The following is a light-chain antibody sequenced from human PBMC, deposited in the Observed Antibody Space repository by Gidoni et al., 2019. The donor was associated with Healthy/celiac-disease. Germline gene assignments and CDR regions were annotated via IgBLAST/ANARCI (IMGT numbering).Light chain of an antibody. CDR3: QQYGSSPQT. CDR1: QSVSSSY. Sequence: EIVLTQSPGTLSLSPGERATLSCMASQSVSSSYLAWDQQKPGQAPRLLIYGASSRATGIPDRFSGSGSGTDFTLTISRLEPEDFAVYYCQQYGSSPQTFGQGTKVEIK. V-gene: IGKV3-20*01. J-gene: IGKJ1*01. CDR2: GAS.